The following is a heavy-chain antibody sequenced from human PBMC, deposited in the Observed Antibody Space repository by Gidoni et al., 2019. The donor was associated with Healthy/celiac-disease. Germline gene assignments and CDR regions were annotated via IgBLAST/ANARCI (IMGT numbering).Heavy chain of an antibody. V-gene: IGHV3-7*01. D-gene: IGHD6-6*01. Sequence: EVQLVESGGGLVQPGGSLRLSCAASGFTFSSYWMSWVRQAPGKGLEWVANIKQDGSEKYYVDSVKGRFTISRDNAKNSLYLQMNSLRAEDTAVYYCARENSSSLQGYYYGMDVWGQGTTVTVSS. CDR2: IKQDGSEK. J-gene: IGHJ6*02. CDR3: ARENSSSLQGYYYGMDV. CDR1: GFTFSSYW.